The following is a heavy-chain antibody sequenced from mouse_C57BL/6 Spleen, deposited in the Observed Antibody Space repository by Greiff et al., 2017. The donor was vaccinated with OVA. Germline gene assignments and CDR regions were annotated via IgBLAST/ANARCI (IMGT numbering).Heavy chain of an antibody. CDR1: GYAFTNYL. V-gene: IGHV1-54*01. Sequence: VMLVESGAELVRPGTSVKVSCKASGYAFTNYLIEWVKQRPGQGLEWIGVINPGSGGTNYNEKFKGKATLTADKSSSTAYMQLSSLTSEDSAVYFCARSDYGSSAYWGQGTLVTVSA. CDR2: INPGSGGT. D-gene: IGHD1-1*01. J-gene: IGHJ3*01. CDR3: ARSDYGSSAY.